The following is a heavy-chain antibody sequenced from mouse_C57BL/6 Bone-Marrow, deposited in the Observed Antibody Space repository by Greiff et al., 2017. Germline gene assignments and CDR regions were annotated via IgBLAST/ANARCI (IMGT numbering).Heavy chain of an antibody. D-gene: IGHD1-1*01. CDR3: ARSITTVVSPYWYFDV. V-gene: IGHV1-72*01. J-gene: IGHJ1*03. CDR1: GYTFTSYW. Sequence: VKLQQPGAELVKPGASVKLSCKASGYTFTSYWMHWVKQRPGRGLEWIGRIDPNSGGTKYNEKFKSKATLTVDKPSSTAYMQLSSLTSEDSAVYYCARSITTVVSPYWYFDVWGTGTTVTVSS. CDR2: IDPNSGGT.